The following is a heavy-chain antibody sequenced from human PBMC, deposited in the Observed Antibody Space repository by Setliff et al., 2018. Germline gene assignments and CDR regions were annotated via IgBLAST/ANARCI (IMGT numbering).Heavy chain of an antibody. D-gene: IGHD5-18*01. CDR1: GYTLTNYY. Sequence: ASVKVSCKASGYTLTNYYMHWVRQAPGQGLEWMGIINPSGGLRVTMTRDTSTSTVYMEVSSLRSEDTAVYYCAREGVDTRSSTDYRYYMDVWGKGTTVTVSS. CDR2: INPSGG. CDR3: AREGVDTRSSTDYRYYMDV. V-gene: IGHV1-46*01. J-gene: IGHJ6*03.